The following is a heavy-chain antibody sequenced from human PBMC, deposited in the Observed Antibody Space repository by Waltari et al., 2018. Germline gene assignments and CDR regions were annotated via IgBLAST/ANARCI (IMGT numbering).Heavy chain of an antibody. Sequence: QLQLQESGPGLVKPSETLSLTCTVLGVSISSSSYYWGWIRQPPGKGLEWIGSISYSGSTYYNTSLMSRVTISVDTSKNQFSLKLTSVIAAETAVFYCARFSKSANWIDPWGQGTLVTVSS. D-gene: IGHD3-3*02. V-gene: IGHV4-39*01. CDR1: GVSISSSSYY. CDR3: ARFSKSANWIDP. CDR2: ISYSGST. J-gene: IGHJ5*02.